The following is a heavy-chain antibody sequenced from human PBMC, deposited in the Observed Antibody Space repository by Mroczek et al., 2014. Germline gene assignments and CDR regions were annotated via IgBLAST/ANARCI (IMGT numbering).Heavy chain of an antibody. CDR1: GFTVSSNY. CDR2: IYSGGST. J-gene: IGHJ6*02. D-gene: IGHD2-2*01. V-gene: IGHV3-66*02. CDR3: AREDIVVVPAALGRGYYYYGMDV. Sequence: ESGGGLVQPGGSLRLSCAASGFTVSSNYMSWVRQAPGKGLEWVSVIYSGGSTYYADSVKGRFTISRDNSKNTLYLQMNSLRAEDTAVYYCAREDIVVVPAALGRGYYYYGMDVWGQGTTVTGLL.